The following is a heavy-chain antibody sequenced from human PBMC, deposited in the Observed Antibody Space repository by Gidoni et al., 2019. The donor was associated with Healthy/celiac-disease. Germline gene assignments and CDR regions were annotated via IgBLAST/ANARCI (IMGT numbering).Heavy chain of an antibody. D-gene: IGHD6-19*01. J-gene: IGHJ6*02. V-gene: IGHV1-2*04. CDR2: INPNSGGT. CDR3: ARARSSSGWYDYYGMDV. CDR1: GYTFTGYY. Sequence: QVQLVQSGAAVKKPGASVKVSCKASGYTFTGYYMHGVRQGPGQGFEWMGWINPNSGGTNYAQKFQGWVTMTRDTSISTAYMELSRLRSDDTAVYYCARARSSSGWYDYYGMDVWGQGTTVTVSS.